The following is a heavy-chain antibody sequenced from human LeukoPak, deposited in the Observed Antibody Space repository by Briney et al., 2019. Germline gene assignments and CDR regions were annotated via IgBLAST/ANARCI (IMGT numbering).Heavy chain of an antibody. D-gene: IGHD2/OR15-2a*01. CDR3: ARGTYTTSPRNPKYYFDY. Sequence: GGSLRLSCAASGFTFDTSTMNWVRQAPGKGLEWVSSISSTSSYIYYADSVRGRFTISRDNAKSSLYLQMNSLRAEDTAVYYCARGTYTTSPRNPKYYFDYWGQGTLVTVSS. J-gene: IGHJ4*02. CDR1: GFTFDTST. CDR2: ISSTSSYI. V-gene: IGHV3-21*01.